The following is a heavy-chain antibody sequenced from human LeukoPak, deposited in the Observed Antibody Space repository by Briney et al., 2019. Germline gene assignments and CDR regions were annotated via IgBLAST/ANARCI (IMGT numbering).Heavy chain of an antibody. CDR2: INPNSGGT. V-gene: IGHV1-2*02. Sequence: ASVKVSCKASGYTSTNYYMHWVRQPPGQRIEWMGWINPNSGGTNYAQKFEGRVTIIRVTSISTAYMELSRLRSDDTAVYYCARDITLPEWLFQGYYFDYWGQGTLVTVSS. CDR3: ARDITLPEWLFQGYYFDY. CDR1: GYTSTNYY. D-gene: IGHD3-3*01. J-gene: IGHJ4*02.